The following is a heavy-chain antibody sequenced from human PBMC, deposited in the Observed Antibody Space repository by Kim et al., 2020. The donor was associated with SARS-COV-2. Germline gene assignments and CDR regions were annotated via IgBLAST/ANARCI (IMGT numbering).Heavy chain of an antibody. CDR1: GFTVSDYE. CDR2: MSVSGTTM. D-gene: IGHD3-10*01. V-gene: IGHV3-48*03. CDR3: ARDKATMVRGVSYWFDP. Sequence: GGSLRLSCTASGFTVSDYEMNWVRQAPGKGLEWISYMSVSGTTMYYADSVKGRFTISRDSGKNSLYLQMNSLRVEDTAVYYCARDKATMVRGVSYWFDPWGQGILVTVSS. J-gene: IGHJ5*02.